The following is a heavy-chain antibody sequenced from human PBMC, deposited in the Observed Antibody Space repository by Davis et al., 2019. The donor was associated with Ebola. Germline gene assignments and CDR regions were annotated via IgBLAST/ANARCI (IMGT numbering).Heavy chain of an antibody. CDR1: EFTFSSYW. CDR3: AKVLILAFDI. D-gene: IGHD2-21*01. V-gene: IGHV3-74*01. CDR2: INSDGSST. Sequence: GESLKISCAASEFTFSSYWMHLVRPAAGEGLVLVSRINSDGSSTSYADSVKGRIIISKDNVKNTLYLRMHSLRAEDTAVYYCAKVLILAFDIWGQGTMVTVSS. J-gene: IGHJ3*02.